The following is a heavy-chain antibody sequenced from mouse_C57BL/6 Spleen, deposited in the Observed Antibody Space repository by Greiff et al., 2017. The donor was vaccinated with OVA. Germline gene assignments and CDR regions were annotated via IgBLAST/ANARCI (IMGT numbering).Heavy chain of an antibody. CDR1: GYTFTSYW. CDR3: ARSLYDYYAMDY. Sequence: QVQLQQPGAELVKPGASVKLSCKASGYTFTSYWMHWVKQRPGQGLEWIGMIHPNSGSTNYNEKFKSKATLTVDKSSSTAYMQLSSLTSEDSAVYYSARSLYDYYAMDYWGQGTSVTVSS. V-gene: IGHV1-64*01. J-gene: IGHJ4*01. D-gene: IGHD2-3*01. CDR2: IHPNSGST.